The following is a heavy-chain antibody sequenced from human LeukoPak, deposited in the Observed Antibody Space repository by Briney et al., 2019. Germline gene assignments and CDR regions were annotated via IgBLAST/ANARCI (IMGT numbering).Heavy chain of an antibody. CDR1: GFTFSSYA. V-gene: IGHV3-23*01. Sequence: GGSLRLSCAASGFTFSSYAMSWVRQAPGKGLEWVSGISASSGRTYYADSVKGRFTISRDNSKNTLYLQQNSMRAEDTAIYYGAKYVSAKGPPYGLDVWGQGTTVTVSS. J-gene: IGHJ6*02. D-gene: IGHD2/OR15-2a*01. CDR3: AKYVSAKGPPYGLDV. CDR2: ISASSGRT.